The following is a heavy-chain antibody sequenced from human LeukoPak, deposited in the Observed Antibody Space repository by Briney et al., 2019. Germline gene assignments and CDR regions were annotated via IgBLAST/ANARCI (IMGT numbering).Heavy chain of an antibody. J-gene: IGHJ4*02. CDR3: ARASEKYTALYYFDY. Sequence: GGSLRLSCAASGFTFSIYSMNWVRQAPGRGLEWLSYIGSSGTTTYYADSVKGRFTISRDNAKNLLFLQMNSLRAEDTAVYYCARASEKYTALYYFDYWGQGTLVTVSS. CDR1: GFTFSIYS. V-gene: IGHV3-48*04. CDR2: IGSSGTTT. D-gene: IGHD5-18*01.